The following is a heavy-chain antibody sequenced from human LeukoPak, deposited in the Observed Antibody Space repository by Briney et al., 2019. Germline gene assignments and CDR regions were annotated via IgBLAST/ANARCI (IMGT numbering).Heavy chain of an antibody. CDR3: AKIWADYGDYVDY. D-gene: IGHD4-17*01. J-gene: IGHJ4*02. V-gene: IGHV3-53*01. CDR2: IYSGGST. Sequence: GGSLRLSCAASGFTVSSNYMSWVRQAPGKGLEWVSVIYSGGSTYYADSVKGRFTISRDNSKNTLYLQMNSLRAEDTAVYYCAKIWADYGDYVDYWGQGTLVTVSS. CDR1: GFTVSSNY.